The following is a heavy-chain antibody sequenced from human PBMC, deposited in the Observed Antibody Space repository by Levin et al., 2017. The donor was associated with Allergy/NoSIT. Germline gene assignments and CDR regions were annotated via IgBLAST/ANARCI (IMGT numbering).Heavy chain of an antibody. CDR1: GYTFTNYA. Sequence: AASVKVSCKTSGYTFTNYAITWVRQAPGQGLAWMGWVSPYNGDSRFAQNLQGRLTMTTDTSTSTAYMELRTLKYDDTAVYYCARLRLGELSEAFDIWGQGTMVTVSS. CDR3: ARLRLGELSEAFDI. V-gene: IGHV1-18*01. J-gene: IGHJ3*02. D-gene: IGHD3-16*02. CDR2: VSPYNGDS.